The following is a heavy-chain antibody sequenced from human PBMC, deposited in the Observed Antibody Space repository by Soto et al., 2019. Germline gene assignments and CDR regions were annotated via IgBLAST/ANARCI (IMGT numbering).Heavy chain of an antibody. CDR1: GFTFSSYS. CDR2: ISSSSSYI. D-gene: IGHD3-16*01. Sequence: GGSLRLSCAASGFTFSSYSMNWVRQAPGKGLEWVSSISSSSSYIYYADSVKGRFTISRDNAKNSLYLQMNSLRAEDTAVYYCARPQGALTYYYYMDVWGKGTTVTVSS. CDR3: ARPQGALTYYYYMDV. J-gene: IGHJ6*03. V-gene: IGHV3-21*01.